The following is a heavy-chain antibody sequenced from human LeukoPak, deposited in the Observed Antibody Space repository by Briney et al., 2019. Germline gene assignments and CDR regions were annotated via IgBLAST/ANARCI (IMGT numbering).Heavy chain of an antibody. V-gene: IGHV3-48*04. J-gene: IGHJ4*02. Sequence: GESLTLAWAVSGFTFSSYNMNWVRQPPGNVLEWVSYISSSSSTINYTNSAKDRFTICRGNAKNYLYLQMKSLRAEDTAVYYCARDDSYYDSWAPARAYWGQGTLVTVSS. CDR1: GFTFSSYN. CDR2: ISSSSSTI. CDR3: ARDDSYYDSWAPARAY. D-gene: IGHD3-22*01.